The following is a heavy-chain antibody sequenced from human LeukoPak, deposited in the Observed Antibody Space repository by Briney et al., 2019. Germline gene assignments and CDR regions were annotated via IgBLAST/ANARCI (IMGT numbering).Heavy chain of an antibody. V-gene: IGHV3-11*06. D-gene: IGHD2-21*02. Sequence: PGGSLRLSCAASGFTFSDYYMSWIRQAPGKGLEWVSYISSSSSDTNYADSVKGRFTISRDNAKNSLYLQMNSLRAEQTDVYYSSRDNKRLAYCGGDCSTFDPWGQGTLVTVSS. J-gene: IGHJ5*02. CDR1: GFTFSDYY. CDR2: ISSSSSDT. CDR3: SRDNKRLAYCGGDCSTFDP.